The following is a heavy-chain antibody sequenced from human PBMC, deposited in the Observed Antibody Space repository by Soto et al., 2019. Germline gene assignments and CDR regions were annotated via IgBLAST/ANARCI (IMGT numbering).Heavy chain of an antibody. CDR2: FDPEDGET. J-gene: IGHJ4*02. D-gene: IGHD5-18*01. CDR1: GYTLTELS. CDR3: ATAHSYGYHQYFDY. V-gene: IGHV1-24*01. Sequence: GASVKVSCKVSGYTLTELSMHWVRQAPGKGLEWMGGFDPEDGETIYAQKFQGRVTMTEDTSTDTAYMELSSLRSEDTAVYYCATAHSYGYHQYFDYWGQGTLVTAPQ.